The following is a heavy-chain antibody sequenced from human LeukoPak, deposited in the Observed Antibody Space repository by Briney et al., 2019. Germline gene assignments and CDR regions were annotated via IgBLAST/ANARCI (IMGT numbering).Heavy chain of an antibody. Sequence: GGSLRLSCAASGFTFDDYAMHWVRQAPGKGLEWVSGISWNSGSIGYADSVKGRFTISRDNAKNSLYLQMNSLRAEDTAVYYCARDSSGDARYGMDVWGQGTTVTVSS. D-gene: IGHD6-19*01. CDR1: GFTFDDYA. CDR2: ISWNSGSI. CDR3: ARDSSGDARYGMDV. J-gene: IGHJ6*02. V-gene: IGHV3-9*01.